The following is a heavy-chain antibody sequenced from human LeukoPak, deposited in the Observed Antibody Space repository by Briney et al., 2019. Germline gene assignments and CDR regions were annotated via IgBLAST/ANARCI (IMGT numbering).Heavy chain of an antibody. CDR2: MNPNSGNT. CDR3: ARFPPGGYAFLVY. V-gene: IGHV1-8*01. J-gene: IGHJ4*02. Sequence: ASVKVSCKASGYTFTSYDINWVRHATGQGLEWMGWMNPNSGNTGYAQKFQGRVAMTRNTSISTAYMELSSLRSEDTAVYYCARFPPGGYAFLVYWGQGTLVTVSS. D-gene: IGHD5-12*01. CDR1: GYTFTSYD.